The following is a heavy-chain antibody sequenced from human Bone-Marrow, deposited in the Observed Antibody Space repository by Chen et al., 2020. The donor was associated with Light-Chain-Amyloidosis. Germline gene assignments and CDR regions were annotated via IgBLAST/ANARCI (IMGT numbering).Heavy chain of an antibody. V-gene: IGHV4-61*02. Sequence: QVQLQESGPGLVKLSQTLSLTCTVSGGSIRSDNYYWSWIRQPAGKGLEWIGHIYISRNTNYNPSLKSRVTISLDTSKNQFSLNLSSVTAADTAVYYCARSYSGYFDYWGQGTQVTVSS. CDR3: ARSYSGYFDY. CDR2: IYISRNT. CDR1: GGSIRSDNYY. D-gene: IGHD5-12*01. J-gene: IGHJ4*02.